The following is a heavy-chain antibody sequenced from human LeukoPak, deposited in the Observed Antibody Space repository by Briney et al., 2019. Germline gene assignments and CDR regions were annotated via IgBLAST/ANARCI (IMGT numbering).Heavy chain of an antibody. CDR2: IIPIFGTA. V-gene: IGHV1-69*01. CDR3: ARGAVIAVAGNIYFDY. D-gene: IGHD6-19*01. Sequence: SVKVSCKASGGTFSSYAISWVRQAPGQGLEWMGGIIPIFGTANYAQKFQGRVTITADESTSTAYMELSSLRSEDTAVYYCARGAVIAVAGNIYFDYWGQGTLVTVSS. J-gene: IGHJ4*02. CDR1: GGTFSSYA.